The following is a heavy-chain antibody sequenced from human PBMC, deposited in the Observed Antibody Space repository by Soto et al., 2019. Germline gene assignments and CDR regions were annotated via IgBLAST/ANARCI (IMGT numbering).Heavy chain of an antibody. V-gene: IGHV4-4*02. D-gene: IGHD3-22*01. Sequence: SETLSLTCNVSGGSIVSGSWWSWVRQAPGKGLEWIGEIFDSGSTTYNPSLKSRVTISRDNSKNTLYLQMNSLRAEDTAVYYCARDTGSGFSPFSSWGQGTLVTVSS. J-gene: IGHJ5*02. CDR3: ARDTGSGFSPFSS. CDR2: IFDSGST. CDR1: GGSIVSGSW.